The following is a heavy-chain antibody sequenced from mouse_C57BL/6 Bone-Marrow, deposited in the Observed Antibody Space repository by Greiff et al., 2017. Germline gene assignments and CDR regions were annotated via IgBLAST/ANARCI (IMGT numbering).Heavy chain of an antibody. CDR3: TRYYGSP. D-gene: IGHD1-1*01. J-gene: IGHJ3*01. Sequence: EVPLQQSGAELVRPGASVKFSCTASGFNIKDVYMHWVKQRPEQGREWIGCFDPENGDTEYASKFQGKATIKADTYSNTAYLQLSSRASEDTAVYYCTRYYGSPGGQGTLVTVSA. V-gene: IGHV14-4*01. CDR1: GFNIKDVY. CDR2: FDPENGDT.